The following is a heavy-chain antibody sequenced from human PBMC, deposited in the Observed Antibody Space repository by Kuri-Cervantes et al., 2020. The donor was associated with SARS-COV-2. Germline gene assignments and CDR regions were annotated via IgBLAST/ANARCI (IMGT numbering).Heavy chain of an antibody. CDR1: GYTFTGYY. V-gene: IGHV1-2*06. CDR3: ARDPGGLDAFDI. Sequence: ASVKVSCKASGYTFTGYYMHWVRQAPGQGLEWMGRINPNSGGTNYAQKFQGRVTMTRDTSISTAYMELNRLRSDDTAVYYCARDPGGLDAFDIWGQGTMVTVSS. J-gene: IGHJ3*02. D-gene: IGHD4-23*01. CDR2: INPNSGGT.